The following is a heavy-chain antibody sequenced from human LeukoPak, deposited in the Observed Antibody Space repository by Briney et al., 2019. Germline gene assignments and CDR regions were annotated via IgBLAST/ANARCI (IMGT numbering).Heavy chain of an antibody. Sequence: GASVKVSCKASGYTFTSYDINWVRQAPGQGLEWMGWMNPNSGNTGYAQKFQGRVTMTRNTSISAAYMELSSLRSEDTAVYYCARAGRSMGVVSLDGYWGQGTLVTVSS. D-gene: IGHD4-23*01. CDR1: GYTFTSYD. J-gene: IGHJ4*02. V-gene: IGHV1-8*01. CDR3: ARAGRSMGVVSLDGY. CDR2: MNPNSGNT.